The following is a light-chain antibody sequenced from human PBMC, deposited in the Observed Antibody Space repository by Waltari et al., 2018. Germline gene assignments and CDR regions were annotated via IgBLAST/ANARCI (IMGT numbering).Light chain of an antibody. J-gene: IGKJ2*01. V-gene: IGKV3-20*01. CDR3: QQYGSSILYT. Sequence: ERVTLSCRASQSLTKRYLAWYQQKPGQAPRLLIYGASSRAAGIPDRFSGSGSGTDFTLTISRLEPEDFAVYYCQQYGSSILYTFGQGTKLEIK. CDR2: GAS. CDR1: QSLTKRY.